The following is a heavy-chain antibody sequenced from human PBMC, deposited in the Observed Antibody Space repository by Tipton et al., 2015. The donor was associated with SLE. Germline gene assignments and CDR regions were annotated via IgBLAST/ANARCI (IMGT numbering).Heavy chain of an antibody. J-gene: IGHJ4*02. CDR2: MYYSGST. V-gene: IGHV4-59*01. CDR1: GFTFDDYA. CDR3: ARDQGGPFDY. Sequence: LRLSCAASGFTFDDYAMHWVRQAPGMGLEWIGYMYYSGSTNYNPSLKSRVTISFDTSKNQFALKLTSVTAADTAIYYCARDQGGPFDYWGQGTLVTVSS. D-gene: IGHD2-15*01.